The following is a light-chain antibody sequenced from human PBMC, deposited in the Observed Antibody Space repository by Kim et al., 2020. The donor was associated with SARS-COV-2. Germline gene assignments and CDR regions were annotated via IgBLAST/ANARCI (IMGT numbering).Light chain of an antibody. CDR3: QQSYVTPRT. CDR2: AAS. CDR1: QGISIY. Sequence: ASVGDRVTITCRASQGISIYLNWYQQKPGKAPKLLIYAASSLQSGVPSRFSGSGSGTDFTLTISSLLPEDFATYHCQQSYVTPRTFGQGTKVDIK. J-gene: IGKJ1*01. V-gene: IGKV1-39*01.